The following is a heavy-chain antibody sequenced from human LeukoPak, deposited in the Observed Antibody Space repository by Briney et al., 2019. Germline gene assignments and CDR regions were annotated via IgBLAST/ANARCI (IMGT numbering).Heavy chain of an antibody. D-gene: IGHD2-2*01. V-gene: IGHV3-23*01. J-gene: IGHJ4*02. CDR3: AKGPVVTVATYFFDY. CDR2: ISGSGGAT. Sequence: PGGSLRLSCAASGFTFSNYAMTWVRQAPGKGLEWVSAISGSGGATFYADSVKGRFSISRDNSKNTLYVQMNSLSPEDTAVYYCAKGPVVTVATYFFDYWGQGTLVIVSS. CDR1: GFTFSNYA.